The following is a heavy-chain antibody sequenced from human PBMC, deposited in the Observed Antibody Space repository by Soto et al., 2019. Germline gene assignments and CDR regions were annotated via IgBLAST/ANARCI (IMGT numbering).Heavy chain of an antibody. Sequence: QVQLQQWGAGLLKPSETLSLTCAVYGGSFSGYYWSWIRQPPGKGLEWIGEINHSGSTNYNPSLKSQITRSEGTSRYQFSQKRGSVTASDTAVYDCARIKDGIAAAGTGGFFDYWGQGTLVTVSS. CDR2: INHSGST. CDR1: GGSFSGYY. CDR3: ARIKDGIAAAGTGGFFDY. V-gene: IGHV4-34*01. D-gene: IGHD6-13*01. J-gene: IGHJ4*02.